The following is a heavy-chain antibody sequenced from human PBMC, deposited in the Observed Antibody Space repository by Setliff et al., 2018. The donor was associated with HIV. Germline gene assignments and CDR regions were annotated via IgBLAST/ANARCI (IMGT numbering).Heavy chain of an antibody. V-gene: IGHV1-46*01. CDR3: AREVVPAAMRYYYYMYV. J-gene: IGHJ6*03. D-gene: IGHD2-2*01. Sequence: ASVKVSCKASGYTFTSYYMHWVRQAPGQGLEWMGIIKPSGGSTSYAQKFQGRVTMTRDTSTSTVYMELSSLRSEDTAVYYCAREVVPAAMRYYYYMYVWCKGTTVTVSS. CDR2: IKPSGGST. CDR1: GYTFTSYY.